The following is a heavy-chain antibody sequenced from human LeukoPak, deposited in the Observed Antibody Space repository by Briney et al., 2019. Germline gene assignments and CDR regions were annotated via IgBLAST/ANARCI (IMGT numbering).Heavy chain of an antibody. D-gene: IGHD3-22*01. CDR1: GYTFTGYY. CDR2: INPSGGST. CDR3: ARVGIYYDSSGYYWPHWFDP. J-gene: IGHJ5*02. V-gene: IGHV1-46*01. Sequence: ASVKVSCKTSGYTFTGYYMHWVRQAPGQGLEWMGIINPSGGSTSYPQKFQGRVTMTRDTSTMTVYMELTSVTAADTAVYYCARVGIYYDSSGYYWPHWFDPWGQGILVTVSS.